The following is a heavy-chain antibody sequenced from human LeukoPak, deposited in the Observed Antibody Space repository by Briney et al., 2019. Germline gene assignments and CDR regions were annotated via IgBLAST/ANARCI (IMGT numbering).Heavy chain of an antibody. Sequence: SGGSLRLSCAASGFTFSTYGMHWVRQAPGKGLEWVAVISYDGGDKYYADSVKGRFTISRDNSKNTLYLQMIGLRAEDTAAYYCAKKTSTWFDPWGQGTLVTVSS. CDR3: AKKTSTWFDP. CDR1: GFTFSTYG. CDR2: ISYDGGDK. V-gene: IGHV3-30*18. D-gene: IGHD1/OR15-1a*01. J-gene: IGHJ5*02.